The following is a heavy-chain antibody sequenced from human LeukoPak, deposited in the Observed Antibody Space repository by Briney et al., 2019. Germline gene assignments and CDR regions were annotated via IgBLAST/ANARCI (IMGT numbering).Heavy chain of an antibody. J-gene: IGHJ5*02. CDR1: GGSISIYY. Sequence: SETLSLTCIVSGGSISIYYWNWIRQPPGKGLEWIGYIYNSGSTDYNPSLKRRVTISADTSKNQFSLRLTSVTAADTAVYYCARDRELGSWGQGILVTVSS. CDR3: ARDRELGS. CDR2: IYNSGST. V-gene: IGHV4-59*01. D-gene: IGHD3-16*01.